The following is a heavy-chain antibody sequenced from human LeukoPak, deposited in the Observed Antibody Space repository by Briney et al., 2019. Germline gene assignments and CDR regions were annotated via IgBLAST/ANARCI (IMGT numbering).Heavy chain of an antibody. D-gene: IGHD4-17*01. V-gene: IGHV1-46*01. Sequence: ASVKVSCKASGYTFTSYYMHWVRQAPGQGLEWMGIINPSGGSTSYAQKFQGGVTMTRDTSTSTVYMELSSLRSEDTAVYYCARGRGGDYGRGRYYYYYYMDVWGKGTTVTVSS. CDR3: ARGRGGDYGRGRYYYYYYMDV. CDR2: INPSGGST. CDR1: GYTFTSYY. J-gene: IGHJ6*03.